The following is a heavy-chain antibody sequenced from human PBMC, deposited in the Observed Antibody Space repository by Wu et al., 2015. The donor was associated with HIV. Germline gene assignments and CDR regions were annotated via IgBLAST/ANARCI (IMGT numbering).Heavy chain of an antibody. CDR1: GGTFSSYA. V-gene: IGHV1-69*13. D-gene: IGHD2-15*01. CDR2: IIPVFRTA. J-gene: IGHJ5*02. CDR3: ARASRYCSGGSCYGNWFDP. Sequence: QVQLVQSGAEVKKSGSSVKVSCKASGGTFSSYAVSWVRQAPGQGLEWMGTIIPVFRTANSAQRFQGRLTLTADESTSTAYMELSSLRSEDSAVYYCARASRYCSGGSCYGNWFDPWGQGTLVTVSS.